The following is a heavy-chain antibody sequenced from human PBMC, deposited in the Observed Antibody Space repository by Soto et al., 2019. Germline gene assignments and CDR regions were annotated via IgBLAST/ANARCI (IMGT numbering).Heavy chain of an antibody. D-gene: IGHD6-13*01. Sequence: GGSLRLSCAASGFTFSSYEMNWVRQAPGKGLEWVSYISSSGSTIYYADSVKGRFTISRDNAKNSLYLQMNSLRAEDTAVYYCARFDDGYSSSWYRGRKYYYYGMDVWGQGTTVTVSS. CDR3: ARFDDGYSSSWYRGRKYYYYGMDV. CDR1: GFTFSSYE. J-gene: IGHJ6*02. CDR2: ISSSGSTI. V-gene: IGHV3-48*03.